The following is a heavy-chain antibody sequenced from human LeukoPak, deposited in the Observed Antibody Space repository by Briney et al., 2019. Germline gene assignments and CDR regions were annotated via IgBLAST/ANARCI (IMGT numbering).Heavy chain of an antibody. Sequence: PGGSLRLSCAASGFTFSSYGMSWVRQAPGKGLEWVSAISGSGGSTYYADSVKGRFTISRDNSKNTLYLQMNSLRAEDTAVYYCARKDYGDYYYMDVWGKGTTVTVSS. CDR3: ARKDYGDYYYMDV. CDR1: GFTFSSYG. CDR2: ISGSGGST. V-gene: IGHV3-23*01. D-gene: IGHD4-17*01. J-gene: IGHJ6*03.